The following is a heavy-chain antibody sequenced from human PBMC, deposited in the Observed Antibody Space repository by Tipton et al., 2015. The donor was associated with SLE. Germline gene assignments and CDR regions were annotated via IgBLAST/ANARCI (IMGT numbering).Heavy chain of an antibody. J-gene: IGHJ4*02. V-gene: IGHV3-15*01. D-gene: IGHD5-12*01. Sequence: SLRLSCTVSGFTFTNAWMSWVRQAPGKGLEWVGRIKSKADGGTTDYVAPVKGRFTMSRDYSKNTLCLQMNSPITEDTAVYYCIPRGYSGYWGQGTLVTVSS. CDR1: GFTFTNAW. CDR3: IPRGYSGY. CDR2: IKSKADGGTT.